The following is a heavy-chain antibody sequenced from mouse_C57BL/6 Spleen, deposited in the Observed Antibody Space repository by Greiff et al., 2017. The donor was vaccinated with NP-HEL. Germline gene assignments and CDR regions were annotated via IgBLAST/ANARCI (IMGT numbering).Heavy chain of an antibody. CDR3: ARYYGSSIPFDD. J-gene: IGHJ2*01. D-gene: IGHD1-1*01. V-gene: IGHV1-82*01. Sequence: VQLQESGPELVKPGASVKISCKASGYAFSSSWMNWVKQRPGKGLEWIGRIYPGDGDTNYIGKFKGKATLTADKSSSTAYMRLSSLTSEDSAVDFCARYYGSSIPFDDWGQGTTLTVAS. CDR1: GYAFSSSW. CDR2: IYPGDGDT.